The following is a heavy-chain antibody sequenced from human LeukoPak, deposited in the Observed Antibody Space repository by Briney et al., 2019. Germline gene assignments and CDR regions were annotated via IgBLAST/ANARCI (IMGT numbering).Heavy chain of an antibody. J-gene: IGHJ5*02. CDR3: AKATPYDRSGA. V-gene: IGHV3-23*01. D-gene: IGHD3-22*01. CDR2: ISGSGTGT. CDR1: GFTFSSYA. Sequence: GGSLRLSCSASGFTFSSYAMHWVRQAPGKGLEWVSAISGSGTGTYYADSVKGRFTISRDNSKNTLYLQMNSLRAEDTAVYYCAKATPYDRSGAWGQGTLVTVSS.